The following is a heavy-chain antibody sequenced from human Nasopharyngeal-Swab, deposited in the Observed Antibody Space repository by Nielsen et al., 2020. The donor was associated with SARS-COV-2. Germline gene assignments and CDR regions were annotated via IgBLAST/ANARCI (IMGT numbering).Heavy chain of an antibody. CDR1: GGTFSSYA. J-gene: IGHJ4*02. CDR2: IIPIFGTA. D-gene: IGHD6-19*01. Sequence: SVKVSCKASGGTFSSYAINWVRQAPGQGLEWMGGIIPIFGTANYAQKFQGRVTITADESTSTAYMELSSLRSEDTAVYYCATFPAVYSSGWYPFDYWGQGTLVTVSS. V-gene: IGHV1-69*13. CDR3: ATFPAVYSSGWYPFDY.